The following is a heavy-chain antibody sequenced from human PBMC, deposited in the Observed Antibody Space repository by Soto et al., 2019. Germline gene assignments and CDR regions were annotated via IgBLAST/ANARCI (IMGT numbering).Heavy chain of an antibody. CDR2: IHYSGST. Sequence: SETLSLTCTVSGGSISGSYWSWIRQTPGKVLEWVGYIHYSGSTNYNPSLKSRVTMSVDSAKNQFSLQLSSVTAADTAVYYCARGRYWGQGTLVTVSS. J-gene: IGHJ4*02. CDR1: GGSISGSY. V-gene: IGHV4-59*12. CDR3: ARGRY.